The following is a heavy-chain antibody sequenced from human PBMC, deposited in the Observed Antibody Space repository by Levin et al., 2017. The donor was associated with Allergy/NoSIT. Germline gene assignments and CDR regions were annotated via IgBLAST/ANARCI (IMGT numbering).Heavy chain of an antibody. Sequence: GGSLRLSCAASGFTFRNYAMSWVRQAPGKGLEWVSTISGSGGSTYYANSVKGRFTISRDNSKNTLFLQMNSLRAEDTAAYYCAKDPGGVTGFDYWGQGTLVTVSS. CDR2: ISGSGGST. CDR3: AKDPGGVTGFDY. V-gene: IGHV3-23*01. CDR1: GFTFRNYA. D-gene: IGHD1-14*01. J-gene: IGHJ4*02.